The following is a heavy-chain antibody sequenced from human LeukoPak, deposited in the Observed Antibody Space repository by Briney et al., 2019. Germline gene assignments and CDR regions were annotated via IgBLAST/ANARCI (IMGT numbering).Heavy chain of an antibody. V-gene: IGHV3-23*01. CDR2: IGGSGDTT. CDR1: GFTFSDYY. Sequence: GGSLRLSCAVTGFTFSDYYMSWIRQAPGKGLEWVSVIGGSGDTTYYADSVRGRFTISRDNFKNTLYLQMNSLTAEDTAIYYCAKGKSLPHYYYYGMDVWGQGTTVTASS. J-gene: IGHJ6*02. CDR3: AKGKSLPHYYYYGMDV.